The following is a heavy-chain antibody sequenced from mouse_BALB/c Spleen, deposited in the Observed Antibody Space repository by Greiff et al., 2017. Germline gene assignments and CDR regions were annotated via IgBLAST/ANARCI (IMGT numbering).Heavy chain of an antibody. Sequence: EVQRVESGGGLVQPGGSMKLSCVASGFTFSNYWMNWVRQSPEKGLEWVAEIRLKSNNYATHYAESVKGRFTISRDDSKSSVYLQMNNLRAEDTGIYYCTRRDYGSSWGFAYWGQGTLVTVSA. D-gene: IGHD1-1*01. V-gene: IGHV6-6*02. CDR1: GFTFSNYW. CDR2: IRLKSNNYAT. CDR3: TRRDYGSSWGFAY. J-gene: IGHJ3*01.